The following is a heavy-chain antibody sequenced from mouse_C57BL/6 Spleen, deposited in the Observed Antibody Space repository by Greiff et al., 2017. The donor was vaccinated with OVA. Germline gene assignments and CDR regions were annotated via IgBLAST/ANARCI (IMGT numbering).Heavy chain of an antibody. J-gene: IGHJ3*01. V-gene: IGHV2-6*01. CDR1: GFSLTSYG. CDR3: ASEGDTRGFAY. CDR2: IWGVGST. Sequence: VQLQQSGPGLVAPSQSLSITCTVSGFSLTSYGVDWVRQSPGKGLEWLGVIWGVGSTNYNSALKSRLSISKDNSKSQVFLKMNSLQTDDTAMYYCASEGDTRGFAYWGQGTLVTVSA.